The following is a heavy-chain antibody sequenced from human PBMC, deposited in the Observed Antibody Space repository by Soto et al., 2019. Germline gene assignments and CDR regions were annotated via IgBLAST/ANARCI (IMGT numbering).Heavy chain of an antibody. CDR2: IRDRAYNYAT. J-gene: IGHJ4*02. Sequence: EVLLVESGGGLVQPGGSLKLSCAASGFVFKYSSLHWVSKDSGQGLEWIGRIRDRAYNYATAYAASVKGRFTISRDDSNNMADLQMNGLETEDTAIYYCNRLISADQDYWGQGTLVTVSS. V-gene: IGHV3-73*01. CDR3: NRLISADQDY. D-gene: IGHD3-10*01. CDR1: GFVFKYSS.